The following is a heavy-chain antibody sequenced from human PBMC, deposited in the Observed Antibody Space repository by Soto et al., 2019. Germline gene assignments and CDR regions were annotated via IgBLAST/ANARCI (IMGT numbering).Heavy chain of an antibody. Sequence: QVQLQESGPGLLKPSETLSLTCSVSGGSVSDKTYYWSWIRQPPGKELEWIGYNYYSGTTNYNPSIKSRVTISVDTSKNPFSLRLSSVTAADTALYYCARTTAGPNTLRSRYYLYYWGQGTLVTVSS. V-gene: IGHV4-61*01. CDR3: ARTTAGPNTLRSRYYLYY. J-gene: IGHJ4*02. CDR2: NYYSGTT. CDR1: GGSVSDKTYY. D-gene: IGHD4-17*01.